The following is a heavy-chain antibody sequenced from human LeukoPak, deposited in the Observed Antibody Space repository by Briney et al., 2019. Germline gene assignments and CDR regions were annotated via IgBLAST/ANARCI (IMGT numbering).Heavy chain of an antibody. CDR2: INPNSGAT. Sequence: ASVKVSCKASSYTFTAYYIHWVRQAPGQGLEWMGWINPNSGATNYAQKFQDRVTMTRDTSFSTAYMELSRLRSDDTALYYCARDQNYYDSTSYYGMDYWGQGTLVTVAS. CDR1: SYTFTAYY. D-gene: IGHD3-22*01. V-gene: IGHV1-2*02. J-gene: IGHJ4*02. CDR3: ARDQNYYDSTSYYGMDY.